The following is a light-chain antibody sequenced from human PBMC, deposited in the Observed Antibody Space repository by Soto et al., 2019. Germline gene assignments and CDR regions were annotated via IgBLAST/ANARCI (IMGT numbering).Light chain of an antibody. CDR1: QSVSSTC. Sequence: EIVLTQSPGTLSLSPGERATLCCRASQSVSSTCLAWYQQNPGQAPRLLIYGASSRATGIPDRFSGSGSGTDFTLTISRLEPEDFAVYFCQQYGSSSYTFGQGTKLEIK. J-gene: IGKJ2*01. V-gene: IGKV3-20*01. CDR2: GAS. CDR3: QQYGSSSYT.